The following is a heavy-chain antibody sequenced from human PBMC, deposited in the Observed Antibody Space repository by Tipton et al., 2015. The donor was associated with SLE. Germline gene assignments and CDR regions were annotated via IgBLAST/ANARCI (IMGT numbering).Heavy chain of an antibody. Sequence: QLVQSGAEVKKPGESLKISCKASGYSFTTYWIGWVRQLPGKGLEWMGIVSPGDSDFRYNPSFHGQVTISADKSISTAYLQWSSLKASDTAMYYCARQGAVVQPFDYWGQGTLVTVSS. CDR1: GYSFTTYW. J-gene: IGHJ4*02. V-gene: IGHV5-51*01. D-gene: IGHD6-19*01. CDR2: VSPGDSDF. CDR3: ARQGAVVQPFDY.